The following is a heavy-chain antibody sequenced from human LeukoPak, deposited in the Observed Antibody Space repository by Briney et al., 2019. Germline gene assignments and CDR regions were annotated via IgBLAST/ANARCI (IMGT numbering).Heavy chain of an antibody. D-gene: IGHD4-17*01. CDR3: ARGGSTVTNYYYYYMDV. Sequence: SETLSITCTVSGGSISSYYWSWIRQPAGKGLEWIGRIYTSGSTNYNPSLKSRVTMSVDTSKNQFSLKLSSVTAADTAVYYCARGGSTVTNYYYYYMDVWGKGTTVTISS. CDR2: IYTSGST. J-gene: IGHJ6*03. V-gene: IGHV4-4*07. CDR1: GGSISSYY.